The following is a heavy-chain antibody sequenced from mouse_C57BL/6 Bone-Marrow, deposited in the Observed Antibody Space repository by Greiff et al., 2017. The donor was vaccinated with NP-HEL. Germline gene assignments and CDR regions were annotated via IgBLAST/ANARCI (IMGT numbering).Heavy chain of an antibody. CDR3: ARGMTTVVAHWYFDV. CDR2: ISNGGGST. J-gene: IGHJ1*03. V-gene: IGHV5-12*01. D-gene: IGHD1-1*01. Sequence: EVKLVESGGGLVQPGGSLKLSCAASGFTFSDYYMYWVRQTPEKRLGWVAYISNGGGSTYYPDTVKGRFTISRDNAKNTLYLQMSRLKSEDTAMYYCARGMTTVVAHWYFDVWGTGTTVTVSS. CDR1: GFTFSDYY.